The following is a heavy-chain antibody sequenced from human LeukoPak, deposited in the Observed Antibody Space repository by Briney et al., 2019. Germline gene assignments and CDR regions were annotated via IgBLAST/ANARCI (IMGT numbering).Heavy chain of an antibody. CDR2: ISHSGST. D-gene: IGHD1-14*01. V-gene: IGHV4-34*01. CDR1: VGSFSGYY. CDR3: AGGTGSYYYYYMDV. J-gene: IGHJ6*03. Sequence: PSETLSLTCAVYVGSFSGYYWSWIRQPPGKGLEWIGEISHSGSTNYNPSLKSRVTVSVDTSKNQFSLKLGAVTAADTAGYYWAGGTGSYYYYYMDVWGKGTTVTVSS.